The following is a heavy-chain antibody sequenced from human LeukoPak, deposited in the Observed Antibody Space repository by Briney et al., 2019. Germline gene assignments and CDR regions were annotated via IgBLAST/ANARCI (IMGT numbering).Heavy chain of an antibody. Sequence: RASVKVSCEASGYTFTGYYMHWVRQAPGQGLEWMGWINPNSGGTNYAQKFQGRVTMTRDTSISTAYMELSRLRSDDTAVYYCARGPRAGMITFGGVIAYFDYWGQGTLVTVSS. J-gene: IGHJ4*02. CDR3: ARGPRAGMITFGGVIAYFDY. D-gene: IGHD3-16*02. CDR1: GYTFTGYY. V-gene: IGHV1-2*02. CDR2: INPNSGGT.